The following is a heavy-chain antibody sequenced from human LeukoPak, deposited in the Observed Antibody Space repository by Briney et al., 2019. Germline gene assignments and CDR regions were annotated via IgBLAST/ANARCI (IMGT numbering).Heavy chain of an antibody. Sequence: PSETLSLTCTVSGGSISSSSYYWGWIRQPPGKGLEWIGSIYYSGSTYYNPSLKSRVTISVDTSKNQFSLKLSSVTAADTAVYYCATEGVLLWFPWGQGTLVTVSS. J-gene: IGHJ5*02. CDR3: ATEGVLLWFP. CDR1: GGSISSSSYY. V-gene: IGHV4-39*07. CDR2: IYYSGST. D-gene: IGHD3-10*01.